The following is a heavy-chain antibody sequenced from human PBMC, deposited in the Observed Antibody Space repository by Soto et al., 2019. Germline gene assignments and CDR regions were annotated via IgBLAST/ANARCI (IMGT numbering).Heavy chain of an antibody. CDR1: GFTFSTYS. J-gene: IGHJ6*02. Sequence: GGSLRLSCIGSGFTFSTYSINWVRQAPGKGLEWVSSISSRSDIYYADSVKGRFTISRDNAKNSVSLQMNSLRAEDTAVYYCAREYTAWPLAYGLDVWGQGTTVTVSS. CDR2: ISSRSDI. D-gene: IGHD2-2*02. CDR3: AREYTAWPLAYGLDV. V-gene: IGHV3-21*01.